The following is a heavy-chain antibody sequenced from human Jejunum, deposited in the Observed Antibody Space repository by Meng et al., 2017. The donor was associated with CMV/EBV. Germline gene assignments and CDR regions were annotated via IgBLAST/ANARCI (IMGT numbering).Heavy chain of an antibody. V-gene: IGHV1-2*06. CDR2: INPKSGGT. CDR3: ARGGGYFDWLFLDF. D-gene: IGHD3-9*01. CDR1: GYTVTGYC. Sequence: ASGYTVTGYCMQWVRQAPGQGLEWMGRINPKSGGTNYAQKFQGRVTMTRDTSISTAYMELSGLRSDDTAMYHCARGGGYFDWLFLDFWGQGTLVTVSS. J-gene: IGHJ4*02.